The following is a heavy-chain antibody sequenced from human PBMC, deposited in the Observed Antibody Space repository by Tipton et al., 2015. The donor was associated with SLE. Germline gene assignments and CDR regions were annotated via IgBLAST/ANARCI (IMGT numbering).Heavy chain of an antibody. CDR2: INESGST. CDR3: ARPTN. CDR1: GGPFSGHY. V-gene: IGHV4-34*01. Sequence: TLSLTCAVYGGPFSGHYWSWIRQPPGKGLEWIGEINESGSTNYNPSLKSRVTISVDTTKNQFSLKLSSVTAADTAVYYCARPTNWGQGTLVTVSS. J-gene: IGHJ4*02.